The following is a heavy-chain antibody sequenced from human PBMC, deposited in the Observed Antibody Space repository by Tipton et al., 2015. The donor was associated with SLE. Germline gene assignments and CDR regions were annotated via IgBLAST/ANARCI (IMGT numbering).Heavy chain of an antibody. CDR1: GFTFDDYA. D-gene: IGHD3-16*02. Sequence: SGFTFDDYAMHWVRQAPGKGLEWVSGISWNSGSIGYADSVKGRFTISRDNAKNSLYLQMNSLRAEDTALYYCALSYSLGSWGQGTMVTVSS. J-gene: IGHJ3*01. V-gene: IGHV3-9*01. CDR2: ISWNSGSI. CDR3: ALSYSLGS.